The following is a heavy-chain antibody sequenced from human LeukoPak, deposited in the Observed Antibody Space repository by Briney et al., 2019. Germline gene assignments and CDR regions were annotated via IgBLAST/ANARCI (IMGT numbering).Heavy chain of an antibody. J-gene: IGHJ4*02. CDR1: GFTFSSYA. D-gene: IGHD3-10*01. CDR2: ISGSGGST. CDR3: AKDREYYGSGSYLNY. Sequence: GGSLRLSCAASGFTFSSYAMSWVRQAAGKGLEWVSAISGSGGSTYYADSVKGRFTISRDNSKNTLYLQMNSLRAEDTAVYYCAKDREYYGSGSYLNYWGQGTLVTVSS. V-gene: IGHV3-23*01.